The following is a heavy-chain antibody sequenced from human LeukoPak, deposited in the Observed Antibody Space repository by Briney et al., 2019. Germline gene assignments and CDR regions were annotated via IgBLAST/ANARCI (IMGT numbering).Heavy chain of an antibody. CDR2: IYYSGST. J-gene: IGHJ3*02. D-gene: IGHD3-22*01. Sequence: SETLSLTCTVSGGSISSYYWSWIRQPPGKGLEWIGYIYYSGSTNYNPSLKSRVTISVDTSKNQFSLKLSSVTAADTAVYYCARDVYYYDSSGPSGGDAFDIWGQGTMVTVSS. CDR3: ARDVYYYDSSGPSGGDAFDI. CDR1: GGSISSYY. V-gene: IGHV4-59*12.